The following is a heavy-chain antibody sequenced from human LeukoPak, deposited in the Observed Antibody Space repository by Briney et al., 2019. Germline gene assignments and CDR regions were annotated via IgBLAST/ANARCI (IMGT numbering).Heavy chain of an antibody. J-gene: IGHJ3*02. CDR1: GYTFNGYD. V-gene: IGHV1-8*03. Sequence: GASVKVSCKASGYTFNGYDINWVRQATGQGLEWLGWINPNSGNTGYAQKFQGRVTITRNTSISTAYIELSGLRFDDTAVYYCAREPIFSCYYYRTFDAFDIWGQGTMVTVSS. D-gene: IGHD3-22*01. CDR3: AREPIFSCYYYRTFDAFDI. CDR2: INPNSGNT.